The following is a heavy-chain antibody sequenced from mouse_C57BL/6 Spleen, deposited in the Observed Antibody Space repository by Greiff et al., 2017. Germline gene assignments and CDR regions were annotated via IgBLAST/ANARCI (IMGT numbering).Heavy chain of an antibody. CDR1: GYSITSGYY. D-gene: IGHD1-1*01. CDR3: ARNYGSSYDFDY. J-gene: IGHJ2*01. V-gene: IGHV3-6*01. Sequence: LQESGPGLVKPSQSLSLTCSVTGYSITSGYYWNWIRQFPGNKLEWMGYISYDGSNNYNPSLKNRISITRDTSKNQFFLKLNSVTTEDTATYYCARNYGSSYDFDYWGQGTTLTVSS. CDR2: ISYDGSN.